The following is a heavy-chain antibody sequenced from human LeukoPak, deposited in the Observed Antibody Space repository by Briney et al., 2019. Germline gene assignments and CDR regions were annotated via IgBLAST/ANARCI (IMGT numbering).Heavy chain of an antibody. CDR2: IYSGGTT. D-gene: IGHD4-23*01. CDR3: TTSPAVAS. Sequence: GGSLRLSCAASGFTVSNNYMTWVRQAPGKGLEWVPVIYSGGTTFYTDSAKGRFTISRDSSKNTLYLQMNNLKAEDTAVYYCTTSPAVASWGQGTLVTVSS. V-gene: IGHV3-53*01. J-gene: IGHJ5*02. CDR1: GFTVSNNY.